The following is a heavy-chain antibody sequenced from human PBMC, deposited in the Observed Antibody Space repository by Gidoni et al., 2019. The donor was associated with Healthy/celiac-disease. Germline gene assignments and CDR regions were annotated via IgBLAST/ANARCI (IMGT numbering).Heavy chain of an antibody. CDR1: GGSFSGYY. V-gene: IGHV4-34*01. D-gene: IGHD3-10*01. CDR2: INHSGST. CDR3: GGGRRGSETPSDY. J-gene: IGHJ4*02. Sequence: QVQLQQWGAGLLKPSETLSLTCAVYGGSFSGYYWSWIRQPPGKGLEWIGEINHSGSTNYNPSLKSRVTISVDTSKNQFSLKLSSVTAADTAVYYCGGGRRGSETPSDYWGQGTLVTVSS.